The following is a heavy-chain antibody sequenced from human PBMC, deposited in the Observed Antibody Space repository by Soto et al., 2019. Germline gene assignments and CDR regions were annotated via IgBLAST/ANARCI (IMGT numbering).Heavy chain of an antibody. CDR3: ARHPERIAEIGWFDP. Sequence: EVQLVESGGGLVQPGGSLRLSCAASGFTFSSYSMNWVRQGRGKGLEWVSYISSSSSTIYYADSVKGRFTISRDNAKNSLYLQMNSLRAEDTAVYYCARHPERIAEIGWFDPWGQGTLVTVSS. CDR1: GFTFSSYS. D-gene: IGHD6-13*01. J-gene: IGHJ5*02. V-gene: IGHV3-48*01. CDR2: ISSSSSTI.